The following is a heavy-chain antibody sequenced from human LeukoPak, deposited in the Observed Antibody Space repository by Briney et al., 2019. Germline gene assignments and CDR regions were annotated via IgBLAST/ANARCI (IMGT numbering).Heavy chain of an antibody. CDR3: AKDAVDTAMPTDY. J-gene: IGHJ4*02. D-gene: IGHD5-18*01. CDR1: GFTFSSYG. V-gene: IGHV3-30*18. CDR2: ISYDGSNK. Sequence: GGSLRLSCAASGFTFSSYGMHWVRQAPGKGLEWVAVISYDGSNKYYADSVKGRFTISRDNSKNTLYLQMNSLRAGDTAVYYCAKDAVDTAMPTDYWGQGTLVTVSS.